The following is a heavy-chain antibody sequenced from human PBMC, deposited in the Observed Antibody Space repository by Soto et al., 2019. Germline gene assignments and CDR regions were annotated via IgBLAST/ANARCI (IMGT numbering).Heavy chain of an antibody. V-gene: IGHV3-49*03. CDR3: TKYTYTSRYAYYGMDV. J-gene: IGHJ6*02. CDR1: GFTFGDYA. Sequence: GGSLRLSXTTSGFTFGDYAMSWSRQAPGKGLEWVGVIRSKAYGGTTDYAASVKGRFTISRDDSKSIAYLQMNSLKSEDTGVYYCTKYTYTSRYAYYGMDVWGHGTTVTVSS. CDR2: IRSKAYGGTT. D-gene: IGHD6-13*01.